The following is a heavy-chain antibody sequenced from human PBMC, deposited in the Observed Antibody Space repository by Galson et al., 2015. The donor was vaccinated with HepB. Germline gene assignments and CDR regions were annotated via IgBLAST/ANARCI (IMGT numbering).Heavy chain of an antibody. J-gene: IGHJ2*01. CDR3: ARDGYYYDSSGYSWAYWYFDL. D-gene: IGHD3-22*01. Sequence: SLRLSCAASGFTFSSYAMHWVRQAPGKGLEWVAVISYDGSNKYYADSVKGRFTISRDNSKNTLYLQMNSLRAEDTAVYYCARDGYYYDSSGYSWAYWYFDLWGRGTLVTVSS. V-gene: IGHV3-30*04. CDR2: ISYDGSNK. CDR1: GFTFSSYA.